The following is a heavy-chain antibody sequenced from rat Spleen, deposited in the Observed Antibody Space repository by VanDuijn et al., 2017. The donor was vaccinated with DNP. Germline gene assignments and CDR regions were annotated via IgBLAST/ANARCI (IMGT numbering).Heavy chain of an antibody. CDR3: ARFPPGYYSYRDWHLDF. CDR2: IWSGGSR. Sequence: VQLVESGGGLVQPGRSLKLSCAASGFTFSNYGIVWVRQPPGKGLEWIGAIWSGGSRDYNSALKSRLTISRDTSKSQVLLKMSSLQTEDTAMYSCARFPPGYYSYRDWHLDFWGPGTMVTVSS. D-gene: IGHD1-4*01. J-gene: IGHJ1*01. CDR1: GFTFSNYG. V-gene: IGHV2-16*01.